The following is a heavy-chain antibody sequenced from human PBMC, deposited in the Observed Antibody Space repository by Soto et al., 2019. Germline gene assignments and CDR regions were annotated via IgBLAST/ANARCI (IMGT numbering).Heavy chain of an antibody. CDR2: IRSKANSYAT. D-gene: IGHD4-17*01. V-gene: IGHV3-73*01. CDR3: TRRFGDYDGLGDSGAFDI. CDR1: GFTFSGSS. J-gene: IGHJ3*02. Sequence: PGGSLRLSCAASGFTFSGSSMHWVRQASGKGLEWVGRIRSKANSYATAYAASVKGRLTISRDDSKNTAYLQMNSLKTEDTAVYYCTRRFGDYDGLGDSGAFDIWGQGTMVTVSS.